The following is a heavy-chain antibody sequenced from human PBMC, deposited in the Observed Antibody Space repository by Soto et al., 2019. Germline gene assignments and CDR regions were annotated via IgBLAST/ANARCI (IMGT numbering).Heavy chain of an antibody. J-gene: IGHJ6*03. CDR2: ISSSGSTI. CDR3: ARDHRGRVVPAAPAVYYYYMDV. CDR1: GFTFSDYY. V-gene: IGHV3-11*01. D-gene: IGHD2-2*01. Sequence: GGSLRLSCAASGFTFSDYYMSWIRQAPGKGLEWVSYISSSGSTIYYADSVKGRFTISRDNAKNSLYLQMNSLRAEDTAVYYCARDHRGRVVPAAPAVYYYYMDVWGKGTTVTVSS.